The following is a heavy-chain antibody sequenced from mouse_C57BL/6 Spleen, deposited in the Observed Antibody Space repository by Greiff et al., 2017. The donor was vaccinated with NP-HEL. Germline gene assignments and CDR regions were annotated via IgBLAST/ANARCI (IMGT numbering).Heavy chain of an antibody. CDR1: GYTFTDYN. CDR3: ARSRDYDEWAWFAY. V-gene: IGHV1-18*01. D-gene: IGHD2-4*01. CDR2: INPNNGGT. Sequence: EVQLQQSGPELVKPGASVKIPCKASGYTFTDYNMDWVKQSHGKSLEWIGDINPNNGGTIYNQKFKGKATLTVDKSSRTAYTELRSLTSEDTAGYYCARSRDYDEWAWFAYWGQGTLVTVSA. J-gene: IGHJ3*01.